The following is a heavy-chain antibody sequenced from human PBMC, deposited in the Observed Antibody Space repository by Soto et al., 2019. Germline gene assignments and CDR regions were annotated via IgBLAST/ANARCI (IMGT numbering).Heavy chain of an antibody. D-gene: IGHD3-10*01. CDR3: AKGRVWIGQSTGDS. Sequence: EVQLLESGGCLVQTGGSLRLSCAASGFTFNTYAMSWVRQAPGKGLEWVSAISGSGGSTYYADPVKCRFTISRDNSKNTLYLQMNTLRAQAPAAYHCAKGRVWIGQSTGDSWGQGPLVTVSS. J-gene: IGHJ4*02. CDR2: ISGSGGST. V-gene: IGHV3-23*01. CDR1: GFTFNTYA.